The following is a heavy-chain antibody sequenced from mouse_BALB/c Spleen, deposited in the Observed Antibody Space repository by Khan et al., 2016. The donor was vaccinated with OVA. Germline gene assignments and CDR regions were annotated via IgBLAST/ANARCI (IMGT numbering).Heavy chain of an antibody. Sequence: IQLVQSGAELVKPGASVKLSCTASGYNIKDTYMHWVKQRPEQGLEWIGRIDHANGNTEYDPKFQGKATITADTLSNTAYLQLSSLTSEDTAVYYCARWPRGYWGQGTTLTVSS. V-gene: IGHV14-3*02. J-gene: IGHJ2*01. CDR3: ARWPRGY. CDR1: GYNIKDTY. CDR2: IDHANGNT.